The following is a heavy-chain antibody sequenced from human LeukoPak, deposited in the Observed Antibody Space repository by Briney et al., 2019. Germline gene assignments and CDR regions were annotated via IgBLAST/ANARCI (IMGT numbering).Heavy chain of an antibody. CDR2: IYYAGST. CDR3: ATPTGYSSYYYYGMDV. V-gene: IGHV4-39*01. D-gene: IGHD1-1*01. Sequence: SETLSLTCTVSGGSISSSHYYWGWIRQPPGKGLEWIGSIYYAGSTSYNPSLKSRVTISVDTSKNQFSLKLSSVTAADTAVYYCATPTGYSSYYYYGMDVWGQGTTVTVSS. J-gene: IGHJ6*02. CDR1: GGSISSSHYY.